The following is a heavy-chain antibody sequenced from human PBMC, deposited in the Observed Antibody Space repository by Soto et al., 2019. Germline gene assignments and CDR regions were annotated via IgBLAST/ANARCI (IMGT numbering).Heavy chain of an antibody. CDR3: AKDVSYDSSGYSPIDY. CDR2: ISGSGGST. V-gene: IGHV3-23*01. D-gene: IGHD3-22*01. J-gene: IGHJ4*02. CDR1: GFTFSSYA. Sequence: GGSLRLSCAASGFTFSSYAMSWVRQAPGKGLEWVSAISGSGGSTYYADSVKGRFTISRDNSKNTLYLQMNSLRAEDTAVYYCAKDVSYDSSGYSPIDYWGQGTLVTVSS.